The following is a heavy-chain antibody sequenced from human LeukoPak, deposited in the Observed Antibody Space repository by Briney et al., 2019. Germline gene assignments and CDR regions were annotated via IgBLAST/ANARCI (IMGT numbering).Heavy chain of an antibody. CDR1: GGSISSYY. Sequence: SETLPLTCTVSGGSISSYYWSWIRQPPGKGLEWIGYIYYSGSTNYNPSLKSRVTISVDTSKNQFSLKLSSVTAADTAVYYCARSHDYGDYATIDYWGQGTLVTVSS. CDR3: ARSHDYGDYATIDY. CDR2: IYYSGST. J-gene: IGHJ4*02. V-gene: IGHV4-59*01. D-gene: IGHD4-17*01.